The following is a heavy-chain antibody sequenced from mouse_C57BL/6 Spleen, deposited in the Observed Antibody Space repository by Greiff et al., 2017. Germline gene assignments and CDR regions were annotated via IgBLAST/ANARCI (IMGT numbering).Heavy chain of an antibody. V-gene: IGHV1-52*01. D-gene: IGHD1-1*01. J-gene: IGHJ1*03. Sequence: QVQLKQPGAELVRPGSSVKLSCKASGYTFTSYWMHWVKQRPIQGLEWIGNIDPSDSETHYNQKFKDKATLTVDKSSSTAYMQLSSLTSEDSAVYYCAREGYGSSYPNWYFDVWGTGTTVTVSS. CDR1: GYTFTSYW. CDR3: AREGYGSSYPNWYFDV. CDR2: IDPSDSET.